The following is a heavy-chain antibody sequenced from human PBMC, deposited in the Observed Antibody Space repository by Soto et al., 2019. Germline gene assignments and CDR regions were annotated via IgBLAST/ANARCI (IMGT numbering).Heavy chain of an antibody. V-gene: IGHV3-30-3*01. D-gene: IGHD6-19*01. Sequence: QVQLVESGGGVVQPGRSLRLSCAASGFTFSSYAMHWVRQAPGKGLEWVAVLSYDGSNKYYADSVKGRFTISRDNYKNTLYLKMNSLRAEDTAVYSCARDKSPYSSGWHNRHFDSWGQGTLVTVSS. CDR3: ARDKSPYSSGWHNRHFDS. CDR1: GFTFSSYA. CDR2: LSYDGSNK. J-gene: IGHJ4*02.